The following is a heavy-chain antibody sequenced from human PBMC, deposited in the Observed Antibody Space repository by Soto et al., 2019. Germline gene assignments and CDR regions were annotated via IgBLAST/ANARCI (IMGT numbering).Heavy chain of an antibody. V-gene: IGHV4-31*03. J-gene: IGHJ4*02. CDR1: GGSISSGRFY. CDR2: ISDSGSS. Sequence: QVQLQESGPGLVKPSQTLTLTYTVSGGSISSGRFYWSWIRQHPGKGLEWIGHISDSGSSYYNPSLESRVTISVDTSKNQFSLKLSAVTAADTAVYFCARTTFYDVFTAYYSRFDYWGQGTMVTVSS. CDR3: ARTTFYDVFTAYYSRFDY. D-gene: IGHD3-9*01.